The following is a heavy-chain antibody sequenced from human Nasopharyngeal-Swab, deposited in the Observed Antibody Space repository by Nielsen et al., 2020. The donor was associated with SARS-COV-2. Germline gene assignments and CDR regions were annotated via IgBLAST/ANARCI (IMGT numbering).Heavy chain of an antibody. V-gene: IGHV1-3*01. D-gene: IGHD2-21*02. CDR3: ASGGSYCGGDCYHGGGDYHDY. J-gene: IGHJ4*02. CDR1: GYTFTNFA. CDR2: IIGANGNT. Sequence: ASVKVSCKASGYTFTNFAMHWVRQAPGQGLEWMGWIIGANGNTKYSQKFQGRVTITRDTSATTAYMELSSLRSEDTAVYYCASGGSYCGGDCYHGGGDYHDYWGQGTLVTVSS.